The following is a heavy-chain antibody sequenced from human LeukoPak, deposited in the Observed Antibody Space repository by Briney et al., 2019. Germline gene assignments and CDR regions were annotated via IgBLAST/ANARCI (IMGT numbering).Heavy chain of an antibody. V-gene: IGHV3-15*01. Sequence: GGSLRLSCAASGFTFSSYAMSWVRQAPGKGLEWVGRIKSKTDGGTTDYAAPVKGRFTISRDDSKNTLYLQMNSLKTEDTAVYYCTTDIVVVTAIPSFDFDYWGQGTLVTVSS. D-gene: IGHD2-21*02. CDR2: IKSKTDGGTT. J-gene: IGHJ4*02. CDR1: GFTFSSYA. CDR3: TTDIVVVTAIPSFDFDY.